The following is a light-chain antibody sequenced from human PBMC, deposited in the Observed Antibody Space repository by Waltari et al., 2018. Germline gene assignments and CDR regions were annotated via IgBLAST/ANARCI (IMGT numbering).Light chain of an antibody. Sequence: DIQMTQSPTSLSASVGDTVTITCRASQTTNNYLNWYQQRAGKAPKLLIYAASSLQSGVPSRFSGSGSGTDCTLTISSLQPEDSATYFCQQSSNIPYTFGQGTNLQIK. V-gene: IGKV1-39*01. CDR3: QQSSNIPYT. CDR2: AAS. CDR1: QTTNNY. J-gene: IGKJ2*01.